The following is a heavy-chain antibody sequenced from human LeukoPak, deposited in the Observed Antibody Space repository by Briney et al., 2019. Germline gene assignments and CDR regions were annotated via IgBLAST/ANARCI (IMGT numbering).Heavy chain of an antibody. CDR3: TTAGTTTTRFVDY. J-gene: IGHJ4*02. CDR1: GFTFSKAW. D-gene: IGHD1-26*01. V-gene: IGHV3-15*01. CDR2: IISKTDGGTT. Sequence: NPGGSLRLSCAASGFTFSKAWMSWVRQAPGKGLEWVGRIISKTDGGTTNYAAPVNGRFAISRDDLKNTLYLQMNGLKTEDTAVYYCTTAGTTTTRFVDYWGQGTLVTVSS.